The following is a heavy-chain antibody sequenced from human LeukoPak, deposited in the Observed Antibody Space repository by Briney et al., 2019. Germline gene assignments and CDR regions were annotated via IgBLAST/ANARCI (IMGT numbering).Heavy chain of an antibody. CDR1: GGTFSSYA. V-gene: IGHV1-69*04. Sequence: SVKVSCKASGGTFSSYAISWVRQAPGQGLEWMGRIIPIFGIANYAQKFQGRVTITTDKSTSTAYMELSSLRSEDTAVYYCASGCSSTSCYHYYYYGMDVWGQGTTVTVSS. CDR3: ASGCSSTSCYHYYYYGMDV. CDR2: IIPIFGIA. J-gene: IGHJ6*02. D-gene: IGHD2-2*01.